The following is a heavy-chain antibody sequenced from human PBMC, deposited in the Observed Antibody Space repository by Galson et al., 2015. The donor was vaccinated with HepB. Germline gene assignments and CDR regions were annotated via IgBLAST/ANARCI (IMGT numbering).Heavy chain of an antibody. CDR2: IIPIFGTA. CDR1: GGTFSSYA. J-gene: IGHJ5*02. Sequence: SVKVSCKASGGTFSSYAISWVRQAPGQGLEWMGGIIPIFGTANYAQKFQGRVTITADESTSTAYMELSSLRSEDTAVYYCARDGGACSSTSCYGWFDPWGQGTLVTVSS. CDR3: ARDGGACSSTSCYGWFDP. V-gene: IGHV1-69*13. D-gene: IGHD2-2*01.